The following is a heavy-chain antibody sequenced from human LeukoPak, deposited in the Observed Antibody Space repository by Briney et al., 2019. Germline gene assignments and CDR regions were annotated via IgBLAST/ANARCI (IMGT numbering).Heavy chain of an antibody. CDR2: INHSGST. V-gene: IGHV4-34*01. D-gene: IGHD3-3*01. Sequence: SETLSLTCTVSGGSISGYYWSWIRQPPGKGLEWIGEINHSGSTNYNPSLKSRVTISVDTSKNQFSLKLSSVTAADTAVYYCASSTIFGVVANWFDPWGQGTLVTVSS. CDR3: ASSTIFGVVANWFDP. CDR1: GGSISGYY. J-gene: IGHJ5*02.